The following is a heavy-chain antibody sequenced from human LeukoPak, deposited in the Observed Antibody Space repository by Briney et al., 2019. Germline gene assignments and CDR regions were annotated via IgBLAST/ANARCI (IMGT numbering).Heavy chain of an antibody. J-gene: IGHJ4*02. Sequence: SETLSLTCAVYGGSFSGYYWSWIRQPPGKGLEWIGEINHSGSTNYNPSLKSRVTISVDTSKNQFSLKLSSVTAADTAVYYCARGSSRLRHYFDYWGQGTLVTVSS. CDR3: ARGSSRLRHYFDY. D-gene: IGHD6-13*01. CDR2: INHSGST. V-gene: IGHV4-34*01. CDR1: GGSFSGYY.